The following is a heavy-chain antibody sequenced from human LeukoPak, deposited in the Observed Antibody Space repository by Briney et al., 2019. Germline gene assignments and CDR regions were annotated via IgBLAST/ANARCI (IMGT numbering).Heavy chain of an antibody. J-gene: IGHJ4*02. CDR1: GGSISSSYFY. CDR2: MYYSGST. V-gene: IGHV4-39*01. CDR3: ARSSRAGYNYFDY. D-gene: IGHD5-24*01. Sequence: SETLSLTCTVSGGSISSSYFYWDWIRQPPGKGLEWIGSMYYSGSTYYNPSLKSRVTISVDTSKDQFSLKLSSVTAADTAVYYCARSSRAGYNYFDYWGQGTLVTVSS.